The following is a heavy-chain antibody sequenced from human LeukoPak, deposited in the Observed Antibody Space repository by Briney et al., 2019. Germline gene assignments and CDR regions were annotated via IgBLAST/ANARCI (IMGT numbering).Heavy chain of an antibody. V-gene: IGHV4-31*03. CDR3: ARGGELDWYYFDY. CDR2: IYYSGST. J-gene: IGHJ4*02. Sequence: SETLSLTCTVSGGSISSGGYYWSWIRQHPGKGLEWIGYIYYSGSTYYNPSLKSRVTISVDTSKNQFSLKLSSVTAADTAVYYCARGGELDWYYFDYWGQGTLVTVSS. D-gene: IGHD1-26*01. CDR1: GGSISSGGYY.